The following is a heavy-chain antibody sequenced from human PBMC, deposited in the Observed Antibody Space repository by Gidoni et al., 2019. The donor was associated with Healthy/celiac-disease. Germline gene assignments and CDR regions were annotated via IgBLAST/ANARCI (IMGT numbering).Heavy chain of an antibody. CDR1: GYTFTSYD. CDR2: INPSGGST. V-gene: IGHV1-46*01. J-gene: IGHJ6*02. CDR3: ARGGGGYSYGYGYYYYGMDV. D-gene: IGHD5-18*01. Sequence: QVQLVQSGAEVKKPGASVKVSCKASGYTFTSYDMHWVRQAPGQGLEWMGIINPSGGSTSYAQKFQGRVTMTRDTSTSTVYMELSSLRSEDTAVYYCARGGGGYSYGYGYYYYGMDVWGQGTTVTVSS.